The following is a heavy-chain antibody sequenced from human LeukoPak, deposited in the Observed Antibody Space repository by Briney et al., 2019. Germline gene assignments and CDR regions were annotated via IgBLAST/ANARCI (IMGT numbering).Heavy chain of an antibody. V-gene: IGHV1-18*01. D-gene: IGHD6-19*01. CDR2: ISAYNGNT. CDR1: GYTFTSYG. CDR3: ARTHPGDSSGPRYYYYMDV. Sequence: ASVKVSCKASGYTFTSYGISWVRQAPGQGLEWMGWISAYNGNTNYAQKLQGRVTMTTDTSTSTAYMELRSLRSDDTAVYYCARTHPGDSSGPRYYYYMDVWGKGTTVTVSS. J-gene: IGHJ6*03.